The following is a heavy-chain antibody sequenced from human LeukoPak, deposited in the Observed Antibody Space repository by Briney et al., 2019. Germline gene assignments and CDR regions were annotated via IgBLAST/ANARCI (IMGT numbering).Heavy chain of an antibody. Sequence: GGSLRLSCAASGFTFSSYGMHCVRQAPGKGLEWVAVISYDGSNKYYADSVKGRFTISRDNSKNTLYLQMNSLRAEDTAVYYCAKDAGYSGYDGGGYWGQGTLVTVSS. CDR3: AKDAGYSGYDGGGY. CDR1: GFTFSSYG. CDR2: ISYDGSNK. V-gene: IGHV3-30*18. D-gene: IGHD5-12*01. J-gene: IGHJ4*02.